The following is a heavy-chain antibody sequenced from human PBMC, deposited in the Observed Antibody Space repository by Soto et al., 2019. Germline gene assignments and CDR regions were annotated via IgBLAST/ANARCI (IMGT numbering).Heavy chain of an antibody. CDR3: AKGGITMIVVVIFYDY. D-gene: IGHD3-22*01. V-gene: IGHV3-23*01. Sequence: GGSLRLSCAASGFTFSSYAMSWVRQAPGKGLEWVSAISGSGGSTYYADSVKGRFTISRDNSKNTLYLQMNSLRAEDTDVYYCAKGGITMIVVVIFYDYWGQGTLVNVSS. CDR2: ISGSGGST. J-gene: IGHJ4*02. CDR1: GFTFSSYA.